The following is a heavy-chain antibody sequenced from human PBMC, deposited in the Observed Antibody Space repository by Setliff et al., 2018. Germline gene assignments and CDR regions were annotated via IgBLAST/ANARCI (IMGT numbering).Heavy chain of an antibody. V-gene: IGHV7-4-1*02. CDR2: INTNTGNP. CDR1: GYSFTSYA. CDR3: AKSPPGYYDSSGWHQRNYYMDV. Sequence: VASVKVSCKASGYSFTSYAMNWVRQAPAQGLEWMGWINTNTGNPTYAQGFTGRFVFSLDTSVSTAYLQISSLKAEDTAVYYCAKSPPGYYDSSGWHQRNYYMDVWGKGTKVTVSS. D-gene: IGHD3-22*01. J-gene: IGHJ6*03.